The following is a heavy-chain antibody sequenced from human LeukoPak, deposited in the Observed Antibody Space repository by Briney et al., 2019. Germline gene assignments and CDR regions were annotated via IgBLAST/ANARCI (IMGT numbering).Heavy chain of an antibody. CDR2: INHSGST. D-gene: IGHD2-2*01. CDR1: GGSFSGDY. J-gene: IGHJ6*03. CDR3: ARGGCSSTSCYYNYYYYMDV. V-gene: IGHV4-34*01. Sequence: PSETLSLTCAVYGGSFSGDYWSWIRQPPGKGLEWIGEINHSGSTNYNPSLKSRVTISVDTSKNQFSLKLSSVTAADTAVYYCARGGCSSTSCYYNYYYYMDVWGKGTTVTVSS.